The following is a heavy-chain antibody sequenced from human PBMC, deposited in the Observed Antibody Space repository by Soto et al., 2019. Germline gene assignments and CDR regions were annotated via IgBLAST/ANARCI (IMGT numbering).Heavy chain of an antibody. V-gene: IGHV3-23*01. J-gene: IGHJ4*02. CDR3: ANSLYDSSGYYWDY. Sequence: PGGSLRLSCAASGFTFSSYAMSWVRQAPGKGLEWVSAISGSGGSTYYADSAKGRFTISRDNSKNTLYLQMNSLRAEDTAVYYCANSLYDSSGYYWDYWGQGTLVTV. CDR1: GFTFSSYA. D-gene: IGHD3-22*01. CDR2: ISGSGGST.